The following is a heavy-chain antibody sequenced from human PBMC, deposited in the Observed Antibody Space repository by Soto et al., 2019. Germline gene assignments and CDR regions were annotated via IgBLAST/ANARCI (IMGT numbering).Heavy chain of an antibody. J-gene: IGHJ3*02. Sequence: QVQLVESGGGVVQPGRSLRLSCAASGFTFSSYGMHWVRQAPGKGLEWVAVIWYDGSNKYYADSVKGRFTISRDNSKNTLYLQMNSLRAEYTAVYYCARVHASAVTDAFDIWGQGTMVTVSS. V-gene: IGHV3-33*01. CDR2: IWYDGSNK. CDR1: GFTFSSYG. CDR3: ARVHASAVTDAFDI. D-gene: IGHD4-17*01.